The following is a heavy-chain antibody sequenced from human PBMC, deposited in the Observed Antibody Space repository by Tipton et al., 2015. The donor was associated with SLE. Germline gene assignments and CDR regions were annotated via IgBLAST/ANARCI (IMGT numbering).Heavy chain of an antibody. CDR3: ARAVGYRGAFDI. D-gene: IGHD6-13*01. V-gene: IGHV4-30-2*01. J-gene: IGHJ3*02. CDR1: GGSISSGGYS. Sequence: TLSLTCAVSGGSISSGGYSWSWIRQPPGKGLEWIGYIYHSGSTYYNPSLKSRVTISVDTSKNQFSLKLSSVTAADTAVYYCARAVGYRGAFDIWGQGTMVTVSS. CDR2: IYHSGST.